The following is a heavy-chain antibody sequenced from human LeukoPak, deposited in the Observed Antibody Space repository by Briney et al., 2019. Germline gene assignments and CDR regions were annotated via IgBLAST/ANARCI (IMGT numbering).Heavy chain of an antibody. V-gene: IGHV4-59*01. CDR2: IYYTGSN. CDR3: AREVGRLSDAFDI. CDR1: GGSISSYF. J-gene: IGHJ3*02. Sequence: PAESLSLTCTLSGGSISSYFWSWIRQPPGKGLEWIGYIYYTGSNNYNPSLKSRVTISVDTSKNQYSLRLSSVTAADTAVYYCAREVGRLSDAFDIWGQGTMVTVSS. D-gene: IGHD2-15*01.